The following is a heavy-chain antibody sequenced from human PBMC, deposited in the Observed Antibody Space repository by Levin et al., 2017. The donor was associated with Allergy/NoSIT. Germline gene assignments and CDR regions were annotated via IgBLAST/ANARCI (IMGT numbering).Heavy chain of an antibody. J-gene: IGHJ4*02. CDR3: ARGFAYYVILSGPVDY. V-gene: IGHV5-10-1*01. CDR2: IDPSDSYT. CDR1: GYSFTSYW. D-gene: IGHD3-9*01. Sequence: GESLKISCKGSGYSFTSYWISWVRQMPGKGLEWMGRIDPSDSYTNYSPSFQGHVTISADKSINTVYLPWSSLKASGTAMYYCARGFAYYVILSGPVDYWGQGTLVTVSS.